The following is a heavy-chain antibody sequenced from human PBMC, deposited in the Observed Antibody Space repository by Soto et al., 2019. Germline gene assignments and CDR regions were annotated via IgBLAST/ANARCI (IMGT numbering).Heavy chain of an antibody. V-gene: IGHV4-39*02. CDR2: IYYSGST. D-gene: IGHD1-26*01. CDR1: GGSISGSSYY. CDR3: ARDGSGSSYALDYYAMDV. J-gene: IGHJ6*02. Sequence: SSETLSLTCTVSGGSISGSSYYWGWIRQPPGKGLEWIGSIYYSGSTYYNPSLKSRVTISVDTSKNQFSLKLSSVTAADTAVYYCARDGSGSSYALDYYAMDVWGQGTTVTVSS.